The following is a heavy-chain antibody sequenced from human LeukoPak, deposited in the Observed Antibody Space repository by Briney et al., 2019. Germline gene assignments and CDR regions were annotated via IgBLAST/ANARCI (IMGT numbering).Heavy chain of an antibody. CDR2: INPNSGGT. CDR3: ARDLAFGEMVTNRGAFDI. V-gene: IGHV1-2*02. D-gene: IGHD5-24*01. Sequence: GASVKVSYKASGHTFTGYYMHWVRQAPGQGLEWMGWINPNSGGTNYAQKFQGRVTMTRDTSISTAYMELSRLRSDDTAVYYCARDLAFGEMVTNRGAFDIWGQGTMVTVSS. CDR1: GHTFTGYY. J-gene: IGHJ3*02.